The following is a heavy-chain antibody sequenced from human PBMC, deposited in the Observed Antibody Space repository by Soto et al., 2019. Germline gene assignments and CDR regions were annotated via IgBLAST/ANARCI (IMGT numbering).Heavy chain of an antibody. CDR1: GYTFTSYG. Sequence: QVQLVQSGAEVKKPGASVKVSCKASGYTFTSYGISWVRQAPGQGLEWMGWISAYNGNTNYAQKFQGRVTITADESTRTAYMELSSLRSEDTAVYYCARCGSREYYFDYWGQGTLVTVSS. J-gene: IGHJ4*02. D-gene: IGHD3-10*01. V-gene: IGHV1-18*04. CDR3: ARCGSREYYFDY. CDR2: ISAYNGNT.